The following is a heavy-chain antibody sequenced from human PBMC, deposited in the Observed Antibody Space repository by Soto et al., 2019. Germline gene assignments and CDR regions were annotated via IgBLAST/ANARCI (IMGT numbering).Heavy chain of an antibody. CDR2: IYTSGST. Sequence: SETLSLTCTVSGGSISSYYWSWIRQPAGKGLEWIGRIYTSGSTNYNPSLKSRVTMSVDTSKNQFSLKLSSVTAADTAVYYCARDDGGVVAHGQKTKQTPKRRRYYYGMDVWGQGTTVTVSS. D-gene: IGHD2-15*01. CDR1: GGSISSYY. V-gene: IGHV4-4*07. J-gene: IGHJ6*02. CDR3: ARDDGGVVAHGQKTKQTPKRRRYYYGMDV.